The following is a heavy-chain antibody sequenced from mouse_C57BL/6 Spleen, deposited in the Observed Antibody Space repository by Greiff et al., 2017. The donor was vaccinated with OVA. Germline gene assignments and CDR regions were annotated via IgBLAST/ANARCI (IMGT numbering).Heavy chain of an antibody. CDR2: INPGSGGT. CDR3: ARRAYDSNQDYAMDY. J-gene: IGHJ4*01. D-gene: IGHD2-5*01. CDR1: GYAFTNYL. V-gene: IGHV1-54*01. Sequence: VQLQQSGAELVRPGTSVKVSCKASGYAFTNYLIEWVKQRPGQGLEWIGVINPGSGGTNYNEKFKGKATLTADKSSSTAYMQLSSLTSEDSAVYFCARRAYDSNQDYAMDYWGQGTSVTVSS.